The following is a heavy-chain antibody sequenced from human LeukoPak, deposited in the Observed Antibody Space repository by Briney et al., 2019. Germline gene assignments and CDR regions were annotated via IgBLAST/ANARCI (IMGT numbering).Heavy chain of an antibody. Sequence: SETLSLTCTVSGGSISSGSYYWSWIRQPPGKGLEWIGTIYYSGTTYYNPSLKSRVTISVDTSKNQFSLKLSSVTAADTAVYYCARTTEGYCRGRSCYSYYYYMDVWGKGTTVTVSS. V-gene: IGHV4-39*07. CDR1: GGSISSGSYY. CDR3: ARTTEGYCRGRSCYSYYYYMDV. J-gene: IGHJ6*03. CDR2: IYYSGTT. D-gene: IGHD2-15*01.